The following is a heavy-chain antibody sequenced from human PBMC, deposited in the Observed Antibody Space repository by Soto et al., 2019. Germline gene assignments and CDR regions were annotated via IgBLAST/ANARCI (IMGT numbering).Heavy chain of an antibody. Sequence: QVQLVQSGAEVKNPGASVKVSCKASGYTFTSYDINWVRQATGQGLEWMGWMNPNSGNTGYAQKFQGRVTMTRNTSISTAYMELSSLRSEDTAVYYCARGWRQQLVRRGYYYGMDVWGQGTTVTVSS. CDR2: MNPNSGNT. V-gene: IGHV1-8*01. J-gene: IGHJ6*02. D-gene: IGHD6-6*01. CDR1: GYTFTSYD. CDR3: ARGWRQQLVRRGYYYGMDV.